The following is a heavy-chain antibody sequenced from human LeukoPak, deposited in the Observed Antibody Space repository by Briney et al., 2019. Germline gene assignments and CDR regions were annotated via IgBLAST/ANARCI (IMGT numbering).Heavy chain of an antibody. D-gene: IGHD3-3*01. CDR1: GGSISSGSYY. J-gene: IGHJ5*02. Sequence: SETLSLTCTVSGGSISSGSYYWSWIGQPAGKGLEWIGRIYTSGSTNYNPSLKSRVTISVDTSKNQFSLKLSSVTAADTAVYYCARDGYDFWSGYSPFDPWGQGTLVTVSS. V-gene: IGHV4-61*02. CDR2: IYTSGST. CDR3: ARDGYDFWSGYSPFDP.